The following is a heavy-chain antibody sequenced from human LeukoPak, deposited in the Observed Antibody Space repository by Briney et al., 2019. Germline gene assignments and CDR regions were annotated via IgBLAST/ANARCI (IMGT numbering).Heavy chain of an antibody. J-gene: IGHJ4*02. CDR3: ARAWDEMATSYFDH. CDR1: GYTFTSYG. V-gene: IGHV1-18*01. Sequence: ASVKVSCKASGYTFTSYGISWVRQAPGQGLEWVGWISAYNGNTNYAQRLQGRVTMTTDRSTSTAYMELRSLRSDDTAVYYCARAWDEMATSYFDHWGQGTLVTVSS. D-gene: IGHD5-24*01. CDR2: ISAYNGNT.